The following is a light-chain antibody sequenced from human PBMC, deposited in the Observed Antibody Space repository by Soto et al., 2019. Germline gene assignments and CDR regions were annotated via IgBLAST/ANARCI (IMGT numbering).Light chain of an antibody. V-gene: IGLV2-8*01. J-gene: IGLJ1*01. CDR1: SSDVGGYNY. CDR2: DVS. CDR3: SSYAGSNSG. Sequence: QSVLTQPPSASGSPGQSVTISCTGTSSDVGGYNYVSWYQQHPGKAPKLMIYDVSKRPSGVPDRFSGSKSGNTASLTVSGLQAEDEADYYCSSYAGSNSGFRTGTKVTVL.